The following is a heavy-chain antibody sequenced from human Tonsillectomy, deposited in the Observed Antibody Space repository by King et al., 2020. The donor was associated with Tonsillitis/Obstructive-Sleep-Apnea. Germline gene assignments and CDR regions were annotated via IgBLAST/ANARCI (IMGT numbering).Heavy chain of an antibody. CDR2: ISGSGGST. V-gene: IGHV3-23*04. CDR3: AKATLRVVVAATELDY. J-gene: IGHJ4*02. CDR1: GFTFSSYA. Sequence: VQLVESGGGLVQPGGSLRLSCAASGFTFSSYAMSWVRQAPGKGLEWVSGISGSGGSTYYAESVKGRFTISRDNSKNTLYLQMNSLRAEDTAVYYCAKATLRVVVAATELDYWGQGTLVTVSS. D-gene: IGHD2-15*01.